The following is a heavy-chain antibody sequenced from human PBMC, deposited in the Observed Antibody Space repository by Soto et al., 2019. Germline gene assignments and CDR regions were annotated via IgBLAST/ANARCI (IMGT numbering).Heavy chain of an antibody. V-gene: IGHV3-33*01. CDR3: ARDLSYGSLDFDY. CDR2: FWADGRTT. CDR1: GFTFKNYG. Sequence: PGGSLRLSCVASGFTFKNYGMHWVRQAPGKGLEWVADFWADGRTTYYADSVKGRFSISRDNVKNTLYLQMDSLRADDTAVYYCARDLSYGSLDFDYWGRGTLVTAPQ. J-gene: IGHJ4*02. D-gene: IGHD5-18*01.